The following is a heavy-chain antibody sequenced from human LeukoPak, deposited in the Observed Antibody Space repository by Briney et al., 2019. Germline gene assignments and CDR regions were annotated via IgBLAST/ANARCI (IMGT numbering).Heavy chain of an antibody. CDR1: GFTFNNYA. J-gene: IGHJ4*02. CDR2: ISGSGGNT. V-gene: IGHV3-23*01. D-gene: IGHD5-12*01. CDR3: AKDGGGYTLAGYYFDY. Sequence: GGSLRLSCAASGFTFNNYAMSWVRQAPGKGLEWVSAISGSGGNTYYADSVKGRFTISRDNSKNTLYLQMNSLRAEDTAVYYCAKDGGGYTLAGYYFDYWGQGTLVTVSS.